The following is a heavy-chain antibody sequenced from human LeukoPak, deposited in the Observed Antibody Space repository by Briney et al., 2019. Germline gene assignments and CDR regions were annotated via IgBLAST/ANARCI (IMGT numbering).Heavy chain of an antibody. CDR1: GYTFTTYY. CDR2: INPTGGST. V-gene: IGHV1-46*01. J-gene: IGHJ4*02. CDR3: ARADSSSWYY. Sequence: GASVKVSCKASGYTFTTYYFHWVRQAPGQGLEWMGIINPTGGSTSYAQKFQGRVTMTRDTSTSTVYMELSSLRSEDTAVYYCARADSSSWYYWGQGTLVTVSS. D-gene: IGHD6-13*01.